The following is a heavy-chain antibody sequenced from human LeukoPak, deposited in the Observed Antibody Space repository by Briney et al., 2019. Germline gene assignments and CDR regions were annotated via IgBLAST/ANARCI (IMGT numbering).Heavy chain of an antibody. CDR1: GGSISSYY. CDR3: ARHLYSRAYYYYYYYMDV. Sequence: SETLSLTCTVSGGSISSYYWSWIRQPPWKGLEWIGYIYYSGSTNYNPSLKSRVTISVDTSKNQFSLKLCSVTAADTAVYYCARHLYSRAYYYYYYYMDVWGKGTTVTVSS. V-gene: IGHV4-59*08. D-gene: IGHD6-13*01. CDR2: IYYSGST. J-gene: IGHJ6*03.